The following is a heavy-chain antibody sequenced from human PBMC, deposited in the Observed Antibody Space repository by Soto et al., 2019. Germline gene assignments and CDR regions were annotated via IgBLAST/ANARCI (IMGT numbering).Heavy chain of an antibody. CDR2: IKSRGGGGTT. V-gene: IGHV3-15*01. D-gene: IGHD3-3*01. J-gene: IGHJ5*02. CDR1: GFNFIYAW. CDR3: SWSDYYFFHS. Sequence: GGSLRLSCATSGFNFIYAWMGWVRKAPGKGLEWVGRIKSRGGGGTTDYAAPVKGRFTISRDDSKRTVYLQMNSLDIEDTAVYYCSWSDYYFFHSWGQGTLVTVSS.